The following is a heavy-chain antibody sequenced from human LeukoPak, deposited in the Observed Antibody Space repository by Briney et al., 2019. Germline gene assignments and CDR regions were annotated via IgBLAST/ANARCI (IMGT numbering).Heavy chain of an antibody. D-gene: IGHD4-23*01. CDR3: AKTRARTTVVTPVDY. J-gene: IGHJ4*02. V-gene: IGHV3-23*01. Sequence: PGGSLRLSCAASGSTFSSYAMSWVRQAPGKGLEWVSAISGSGGSTYYADSVKGRFTISRDNSKNTLYLQMNSLRAEDTAVYYCAKTRARTTVVTPVDYWGQGTLVTVSS. CDR1: GSTFSSYA. CDR2: ISGSGGST.